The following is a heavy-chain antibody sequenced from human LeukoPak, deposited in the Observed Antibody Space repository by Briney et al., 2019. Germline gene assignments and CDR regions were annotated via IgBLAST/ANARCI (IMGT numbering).Heavy chain of an antibody. CDR1: GGSISSYY. CDR2: IYYSGST. Sequence: SETLSLTCTVPGGSISSYYWSWIRQPPGKGLEWIGYIYYSGSTNYNPSLKSRVTISVDTSKNQFSLKLSSVTAADTAVYYCARYYDYYDSSGYYSDIWGQGTMVTVSS. J-gene: IGHJ3*02. V-gene: IGHV4-59*01. CDR3: ARYYDYYDSSGYYSDI. D-gene: IGHD3-22*01.